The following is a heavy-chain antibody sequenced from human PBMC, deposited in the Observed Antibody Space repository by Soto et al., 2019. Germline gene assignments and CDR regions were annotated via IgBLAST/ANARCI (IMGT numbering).Heavy chain of an antibody. CDR2: INPNSGGT. CDR1: GYTFTGYY. V-gene: IGHV1-2*02. D-gene: IGHD2-8*01. Sequence: ASVQASCKASGYTFTGYYMHWVRQAPGQGLEWMGWINPNSGGTNYAQKFQGRVTTTRDTSISTAYMELSRLRSDDTAVYYCARDEIVVRMVYARGWNYFDDWGQGTLVTVSS. CDR3: ARDEIVVRMVYARGWNYFDD. J-gene: IGHJ4*02.